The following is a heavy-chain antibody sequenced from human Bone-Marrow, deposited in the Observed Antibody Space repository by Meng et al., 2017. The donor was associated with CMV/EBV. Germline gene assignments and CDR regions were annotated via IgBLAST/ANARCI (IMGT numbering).Heavy chain of an antibody. V-gene: IGHV3-30-3*01. D-gene: IGHD6-6*01. CDR3: ARGTLGRDSSSSYY. CDR2: ISYDGSNK. J-gene: IGHJ4*02. Sequence: GESLKISCAASGFTFSSYAMHWVRQAPGKGLEWVAVISYDGSNKYYADSVKGRFTITRDNSKNTLYLQMNSLRAEDTAVYYCARGTLGRDSSSSYYWGQGTLVTVYS. CDR1: GFTFSSYA.